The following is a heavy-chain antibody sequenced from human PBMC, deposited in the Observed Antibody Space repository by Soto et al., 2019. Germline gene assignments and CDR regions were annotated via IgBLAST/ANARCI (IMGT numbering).Heavy chain of an antibody. D-gene: IGHD6-6*01. CDR2: IRSKAYGGTT. J-gene: IGHJ3*02. CDR1: GFTFGDYA. CDR3: TRELDPYSSSPGDSVAFDI. Sequence: GGSLRLSCTASGFTFGDYAMSWFRQAPGKGLEWVGFIRSKAYGGTTEYAASVKGRFTISRDDSKSIAYLQMNSLKTEDTAVYYCTRELDPYSSSPGDSVAFDIWGQGTMVTVSS. V-gene: IGHV3-49*03.